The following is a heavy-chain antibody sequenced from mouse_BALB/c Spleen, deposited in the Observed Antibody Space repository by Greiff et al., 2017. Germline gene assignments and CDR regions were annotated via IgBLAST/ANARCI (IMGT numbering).Heavy chain of an antibody. CDR3: ARDRYYRYDPY. D-gene: IGHD2-14*01. Sequence: DVKLQESGPGLVKPSQSLSLTCSVTGYSITSGYYWNWIRQFPGNKLEWMGYISYDGSNNYNPSLKNRISITRDTSKNQFFLKLNSVTTEDTATYYCARDRYYRYDPYWGQGTLVTVSA. V-gene: IGHV3-6*02. CDR2: ISYDGSN. CDR1: GYSITSGYY. J-gene: IGHJ3*01.